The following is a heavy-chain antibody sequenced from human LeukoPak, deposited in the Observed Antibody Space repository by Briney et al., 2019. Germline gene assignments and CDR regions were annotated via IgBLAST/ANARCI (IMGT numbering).Heavy chain of an antibody. J-gene: IGHJ4*02. V-gene: IGHV3-21*01. CDR3: ARDYPAANFDY. Sequence: GGSLRLSCAASGFTFSSYAMSWVRQAPGKGLEWVSSISSSSSYIYYADSVKGRFTISRDNAKNSLYLQMNSLRAEDTAVYYCARDYPAANFDYWGQGTLVTVSS. CDR1: GFTFSSYA. CDR2: ISSSSSYI.